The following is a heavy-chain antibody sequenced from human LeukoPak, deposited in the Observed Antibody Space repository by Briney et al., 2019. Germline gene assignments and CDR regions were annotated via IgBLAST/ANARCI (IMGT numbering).Heavy chain of an antibody. D-gene: IGHD1-26*01. CDR3: ARGPREGAIGFDY. J-gene: IGHJ4*02. CDR2: INHSGST. Sequence: SETLSLTCAVYGGSFSGYYWSWIRQPPGKRLEWIGEINHSGSTNYNPSLKSRVTISVDTSKNQFSLKLSSVTAADTAVYYCARGPREGAIGFDYWGQGTLVTVSS. CDR1: GGSFSGYY. V-gene: IGHV4-34*01.